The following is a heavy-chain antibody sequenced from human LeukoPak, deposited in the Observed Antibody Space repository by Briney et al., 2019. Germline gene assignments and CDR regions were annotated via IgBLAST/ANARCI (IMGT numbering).Heavy chain of an antibody. Sequence: GGSLRLSCAASGFTFSSYSMNWVRQAPGKGLEWVSSISSSSYIYYADSVKGRFTISRDNAKNTLYLQMNSLRAEDTAVYYCARAPQGYCSGGSCYRNWFDPWGQGTLVTVSS. D-gene: IGHD2-15*01. V-gene: IGHV3-21*01. CDR1: GFTFSSYS. J-gene: IGHJ5*02. CDR3: ARAPQGYCSGGSCYRNWFDP. CDR2: ISSSSYI.